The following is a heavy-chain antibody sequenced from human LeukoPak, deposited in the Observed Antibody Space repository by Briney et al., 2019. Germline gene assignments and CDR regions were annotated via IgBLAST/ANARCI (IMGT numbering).Heavy chain of an antibody. D-gene: IGHD1-26*01. J-gene: IGHJ3*02. CDR2: INPNSGDT. V-gene: IGHV1-2*04. CDR3: ARSIVGATEAFDI. Sequence: ASVKVSCKASGYTFTGYYIHWVRQAPGQGLEWMGWINPNSGDTNYAQNFQGWVTMTRDTSISTAYMELSRLRSDDTAVYYCARSIVGATEAFDIWGQGTMVTVSS. CDR1: GYTFTGYY.